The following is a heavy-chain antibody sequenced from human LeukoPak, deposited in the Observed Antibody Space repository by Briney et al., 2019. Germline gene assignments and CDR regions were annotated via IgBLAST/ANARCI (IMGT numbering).Heavy chain of an antibody. Sequence: PSETLSLTCTVSGDSISSNSYYWDWIRQPPGKGLEWIGTIFYTGNTYYNPSLKSRVTISVDTSKNQFSLKLRSVTAADTAVYSCARRGYTSGWYSHNWGQGTLITVSS. CDR3: ARRGYTSGWYSHN. CDR2: IFYTGNT. J-gene: IGHJ4*02. V-gene: IGHV4-39*01. CDR1: GDSISSNSYY. D-gene: IGHD6-19*01.